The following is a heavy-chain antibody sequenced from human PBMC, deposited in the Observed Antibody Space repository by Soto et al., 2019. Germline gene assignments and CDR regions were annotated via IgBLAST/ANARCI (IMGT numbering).Heavy chain of an antibody. CDR3: AKDRRLVGSFDFDY. D-gene: IGHD6-19*01. Sequence: EVQLVESGGGLVQPGRSLRLSCAASGFTFDDYAMHWVRQAPGKGLEWVSGISGNSGSIGYADSVKGRFTISRDNAKNSLDLQMNSLRAEDSSLYYCAKDRRLVGSFDFDYWGQGTLVTVSS. J-gene: IGHJ4*02. CDR1: GFTFDDYA. V-gene: IGHV3-9*01. CDR2: ISGNSGSI.